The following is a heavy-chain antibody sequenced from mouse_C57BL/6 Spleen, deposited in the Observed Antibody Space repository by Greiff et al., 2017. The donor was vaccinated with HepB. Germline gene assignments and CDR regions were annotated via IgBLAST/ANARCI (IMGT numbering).Heavy chain of an antibody. CDR1: GYSITSGYY. CDR2: ISYDGSN. V-gene: IGHV3-6*01. J-gene: IGHJ1*03. Sequence: DVKLQESGPGLVKPSQSLSLTCSVTGYSITSGYYWNWIRQFPGNKLEWMGYISYDGSNNYNPSLKNRISITRDTSKNQFFLKLNSVTTEDTATYYCARLYFDVWGTGTTVTVSS. CDR3: ARLYFDV.